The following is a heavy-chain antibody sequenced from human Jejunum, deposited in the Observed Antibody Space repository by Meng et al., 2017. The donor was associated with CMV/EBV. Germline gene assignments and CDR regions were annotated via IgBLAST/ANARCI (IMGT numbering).Heavy chain of an antibody. J-gene: IGHJ6*02. CDR3: ARVAAAGRGMDV. Sequence: SGFTFSSQWMTWVRKAPGKGLEWVANINQDGSQKNYVDSVKGRFTISRDNAKNSLFLQMNSLRAEDTAVYYCARVAAAGRGMDVWGQGTTVTVSS. CDR2: INQDGSQK. CDR1: GFTFSSQW. D-gene: IGHD6-13*01. V-gene: IGHV3-7*04.